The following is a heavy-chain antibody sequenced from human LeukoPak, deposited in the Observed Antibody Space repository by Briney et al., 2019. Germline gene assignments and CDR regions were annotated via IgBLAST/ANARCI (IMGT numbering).Heavy chain of an antibody. Sequence: SETLSLTCAVYGGSFSGYYWSWIRQPPAKALEWIGELNHSGSTNYNPSLKSQVNISVDTSKNQFSLKLSSVAAQDTAVYYCVQLSIVGATTFDHWGQGTLVTVSS. CDR3: VQLSIVGATTFDH. CDR2: LNHSGST. CDR1: GGSFSGYY. V-gene: IGHV4-34*01. J-gene: IGHJ4*02. D-gene: IGHD1-26*01.